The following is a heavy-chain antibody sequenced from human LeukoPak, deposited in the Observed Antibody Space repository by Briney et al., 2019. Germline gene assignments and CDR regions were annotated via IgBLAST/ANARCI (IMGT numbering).Heavy chain of an antibody. V-gene: IGHV1-8*02. CDR2: LNPNSGNT. D-gene: IGHD3-10*01. CDR1: GYTFTSCG. Sequence: PTASVKVSCKASGYTFTSCGISWVRQAPGQGLEWMGWLNPNSGNTGYAQKFQGRVTMTRNTSISTAYMELSSLRSEDTAVYYCARSSMVRGRMRGFDYWGQGTLVTVSS. J-gene: IGHJ4*02. CDR3: ARSSMVRGRMRGFDY.